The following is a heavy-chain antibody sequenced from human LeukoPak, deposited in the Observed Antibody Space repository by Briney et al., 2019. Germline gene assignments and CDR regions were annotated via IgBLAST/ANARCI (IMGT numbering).Heavy chain of an antibody. Sequence: GGSLRLSCAASGFTFSSYSMNWVRQAPGKGLEWVSSISSSSSYIYYADSVKGRLTISRDNAKNSLYLQMNSLRAEDTAVYYCAREFSAGGAYFDYWDQGTLVTVSS. V-gene: IGHV3-21*01. J-gene: IGHJ4*02. CDR1: GFTFSSYS. D-gene: IGHD1-26*01. CDR3: AREFSAGGAYFDY. CDR2: ISSSSSYI.